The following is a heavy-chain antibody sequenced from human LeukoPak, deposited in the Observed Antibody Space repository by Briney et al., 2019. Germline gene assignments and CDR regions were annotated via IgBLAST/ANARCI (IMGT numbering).Heavy chain of an antibody. Sequence: SETLSLTCTVSGGSISSSSYYWGWIRQPPGKGLEWIGSIYYSGSTYYNPSLKSRVTISVDTSKNQFSLKLSSVTAADTAVYYCARGPRRELLFDYWGQGTLVTVSS. CDR2: IYYSGST. D-gene: IGHD1-26*01. J-gene: IGHJ4*02. CDR3: ARGPRRELLFDY. V-gene: IGHV4-39*07. CDR1: GGSISSSSYY.